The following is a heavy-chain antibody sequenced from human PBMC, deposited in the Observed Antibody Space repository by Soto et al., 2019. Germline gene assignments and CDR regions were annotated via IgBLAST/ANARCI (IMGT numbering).Heavy chain of an antibody. CDR2: IIPILGMA. Sequence: QVQLVQSGGEVKKPGSSVKVSCKASGGTFSTYTISWVRQAPGQGLEWMGRIIPILGMANYAQKFQGRVTITADESTTTAYMELSSLISDDTAVYYCAREPSTDVFDVWGQGTMVTVSS. CDR3: AREPSTDVFDV. D-gene: IGHD1-1*01. J-gene: IGHJ3*01. V-gene: IGHV1-69*08. CDR1: GGTFSTYT.